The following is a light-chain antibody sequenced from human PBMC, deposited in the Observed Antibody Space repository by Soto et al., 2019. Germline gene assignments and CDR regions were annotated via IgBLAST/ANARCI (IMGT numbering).Light chain of an antibody. CDR3: QQYYSTLIT. J-gene: IGKJ5*01. CDR1: QSVLYSSYNKSY. CDR2: WAS. V-gene: IGKV4-1*01. Sequence: DIALTQSPDSLALSLGERATMNCKSSQSVLYSSYNKSYLAWYQVKPGRPPKLLFSWASTRESGVPDRFSGSGSGTDFTLTISSLQAEDVAIYYCQQYYSTLITFGQGTRLEI.